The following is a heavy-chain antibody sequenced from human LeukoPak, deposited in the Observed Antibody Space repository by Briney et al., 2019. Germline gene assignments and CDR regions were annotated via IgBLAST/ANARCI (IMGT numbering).Heavy chain of an antibody. CDR1: GFTFSSYS. CDR3: ARDLPYGYEEQQSRPGWFDP. V-gene: IGHV3-48*01. D-gene: IGHD5-18*01. J-gene: IGHJ5*02. Sequence: GGSLRLSCAASGFTFSSYSMNWVRQAPGKGLEWVSYISSSSSTIYYADSVRGRFTISRDNAKNSLYLQMNSLRAEDTAVYYCARDLPYGYEEQQSRPGWFDPWGQGTLVTVSS. CDR2: ISSSSSTI.